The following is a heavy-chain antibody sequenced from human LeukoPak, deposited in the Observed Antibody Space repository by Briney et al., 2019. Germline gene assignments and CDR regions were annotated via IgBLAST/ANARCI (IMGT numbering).Heavy chain of an antibody. D-gene: IGHD7-27*01. V-gene: IGHV3-7*04. Sequence: PGGSLRLSCAASGFTLSNYWMNWVRQAPGKGLEWVANINRDGSEKQYVDSVKGRFAISRDNAENSLYLQMSSLKAEDTAVYYCGRFTRSGDSVYWGQGTLVTVSS. CDR2: INRDGSEK. CDR3: GRFTRSGDSVY. J-gene: IGHJ4*02. CDR1: GFTLSNYW.